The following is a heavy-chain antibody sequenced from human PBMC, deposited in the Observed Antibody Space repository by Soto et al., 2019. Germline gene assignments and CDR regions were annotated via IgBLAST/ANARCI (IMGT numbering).Heavy chain of an antibody. D-gene: IGHD2-21*02. CDR1: GFTFSSYA. V-gene: IGHV3-30-3*01. J-gene: IGHJ4*02. CDR3: ASDDCGGDCYADY. Sequence: QVQLVESGGGVVQPGRSLRLSCAASGFTFSSYAMHWVRQAPGKGLEWVAGISYDGSNKYYADSVKGRFTISRDNSKNTLYLQMNSLRAEDTAVYYCASDDCGGDCYADYWGQGTLVTVSS. CDR2: ISYDGSNK.